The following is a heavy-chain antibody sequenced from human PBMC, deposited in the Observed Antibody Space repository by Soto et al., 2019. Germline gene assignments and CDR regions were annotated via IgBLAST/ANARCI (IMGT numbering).Heavy chain of an antibody. V-gene: IGHV1-69*01. CDR1: GDTFSRSA. CDR3: ARGGGMIFGAVILQGRHGLDV. J-gene: IGHJ6*02. CDR2: MMPVYGSA. Sequence: QVQLVQSGAEVKKAGSSVKVSCKASGDTFSRSAFAWVRQAPGQGPEWMGGMMPVYGSANYAEKFRGRLTISADDSKSTIYMELSSLTSDDTGVYYCARGGGMIFGAVILQGRHGLDVWGQGTTVIVSS. D-gene: IGHD3-3*01.